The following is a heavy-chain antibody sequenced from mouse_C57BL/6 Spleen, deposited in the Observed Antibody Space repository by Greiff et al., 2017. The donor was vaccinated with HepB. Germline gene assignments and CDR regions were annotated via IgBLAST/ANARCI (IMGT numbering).Heavy chain of an antibody. CDR2: IWRGGST. V-gene: IGHV2-5*01. J-gene: IGHJ4*01. D-gene: IGHD2-2*01. CDR3: AKKVRNYYAMDY. CDR1: GFSLTSYG. Sequence: VQLQESGPGLVQPSQSLSITCTVSGFSLTSYGVHWVRQSPGKGLEWLGVIWRGGSTDYNAAFMSRLSITKDNSKSQVFFKMNSLQADDTAIYYCAKKVRNYYAMDYWGQGTSVTVSS.